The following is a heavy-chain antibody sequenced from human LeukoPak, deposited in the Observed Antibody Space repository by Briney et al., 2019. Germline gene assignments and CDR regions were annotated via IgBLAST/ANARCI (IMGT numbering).Heavy chain of an antibody. CDR3: ARGNLYYDSSGFDY. CDR1: GFTFSSYS. J-gene: IGHJ4*02. Sequence: GGSLRLSCAASGFTFSSYSMNWVRQAPGKGLEWVALIRYDGSNKYYADSVKGRFTVSRDNAKKSLYVQMNSLRAEDTAVYYCARGNLYYDSSGFDYWGQGTLVTVSS. D-gene: IGHD3-22*01. V-gene: IGHV3-33*08. CDR2: IRYDGSNK.